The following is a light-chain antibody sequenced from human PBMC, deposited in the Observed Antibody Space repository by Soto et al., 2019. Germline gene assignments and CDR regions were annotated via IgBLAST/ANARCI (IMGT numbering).Light chain of an antibody. CDR1: QSVLYSSINKDR. CDR2: WAS. V-gene: IGKV4-1*01. J-gene: IGKJ4*01. Sequence: DIVMTQSPDSLAVSLGERATINCKSNQSVLYSSINKDRLAWYQQKPGQPPKLLIYWASTRESGVPDRFSGSGSGTDFTFTISSLQAEDVAVYYCQQYYSTPLTFGGGTKMEIK. CDR3: QQYYSTPLT.